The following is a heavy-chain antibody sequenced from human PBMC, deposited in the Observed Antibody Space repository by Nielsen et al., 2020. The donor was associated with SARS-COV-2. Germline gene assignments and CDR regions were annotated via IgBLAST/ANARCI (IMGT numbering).Heavy chain of an antibody. CDR1: GVTFSDYA. Sequence: GGSLRLSCAASGVTFSDYAMTWVRQAPGKGLEWVAVISDDGTNKYYTDSVKGRFTISRDNSKNTLFLQMNSLRAEDTAVYYCAKGRLEWELLAPFDYWGQGTLVTVSS. V-gene: IGHV3-30*18. D-gene: IGHD1-26*01. CDR3: AKGRLEWELLAPFDY. J-gene: IGHJ4*02. CDR2: ISDDGTNK.